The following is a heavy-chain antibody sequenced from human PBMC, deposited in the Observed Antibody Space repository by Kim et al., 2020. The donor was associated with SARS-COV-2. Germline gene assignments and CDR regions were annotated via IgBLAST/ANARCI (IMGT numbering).Heavy chain of an antibody. CDR3: ARCVRVVATGRFFDY. D-gene: IGHD5-12*01. V-gene: IGHV4-34*01. J-gene: IGHJ4*02. CDR2: INHSGST. CDR1: GGSFSGYY. Sequence: SETLSLTCAVYGGSFSGYYWSWIRQPPGKGLEWIGEINHSGSTNYNPSLKSRVTISVDTSKNQFSLKLSSVTAADTAVYYCARCVRVVATGRFFDYWGQG.